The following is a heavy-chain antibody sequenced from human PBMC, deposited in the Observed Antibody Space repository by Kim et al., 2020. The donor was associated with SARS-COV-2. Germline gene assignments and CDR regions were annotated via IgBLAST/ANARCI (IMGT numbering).Heavy chain of an antibody. V-gene: IGHV3-23*01. Sequence: ADSVKGRFTVTRDNAKNTLYLKMDSLRADDTALYYCAKDHESSGWPTFDYWGQGILVTVSS. D-gene: IGHD3-22*01. J-gene: IGHJ4*02. CDR3: AKDHESSGWPTFDY.